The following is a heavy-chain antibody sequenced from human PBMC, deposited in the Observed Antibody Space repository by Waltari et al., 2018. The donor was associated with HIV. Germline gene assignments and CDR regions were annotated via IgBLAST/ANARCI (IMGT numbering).Heavy chain of an antibody. Sequence: HVQLQESGARLVKPSQTLSLPYTVSGGPISCGCYYCSWIRQPAGRGLEWYGRFYTSRTTTDNPSLKRRVAISIDTSKKQFSPMLSSVTAADTAVYYCSRDVGVQGWLNGIWNFDDWGRGTLVTVSS. V-gene: IGHV4-61*02. CDR2: FYTSRTT. J-gene: IGHJ2*01. CDR3: SRDVGVQGWLNGIWNFDD. D-gene: IGHD5-18*01. CDR1: GGPISCGCYY.